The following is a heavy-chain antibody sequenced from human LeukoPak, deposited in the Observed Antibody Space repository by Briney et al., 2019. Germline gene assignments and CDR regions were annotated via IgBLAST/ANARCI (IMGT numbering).Heavy chain of an antibody. V-gene: IGHV3-74*01. J-gene: IGHJ4*02. Sequence: GGSLRLSCAASGFMLSSTWMHWVRQAPGKGLVWVSRINSDATSTSYADSVRGRFTISRDDAKNTMYLQMNSLRAEDTAMYYCVRGSPGYSSSWHAYWGQGTLVTVSS. D-gene: IGHD6-13*01. CDR3: VRGSPGYSSSWHAY. CDR1: GFMLSSTW. CDR2: INSDATST.